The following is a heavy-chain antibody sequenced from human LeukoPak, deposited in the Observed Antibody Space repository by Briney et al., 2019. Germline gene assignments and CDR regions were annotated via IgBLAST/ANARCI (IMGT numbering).Heavy chain of an antibody. CDR1: GFTFDDYA. CDR3: AKDSGPEGAVAGDFDY. V-gene: IGHV3-9*01. CDR2: ISWNSGSI. D-gene: IGHD6-19*01. J-gene: IGHJ4*02. Sequence: GGSLRLSCAASGFTFDDYAMHWVRHAPGKGLVWVSGISWNSGSIGYADSVKGRFTISRDNAKNSLYLQMNSLRAEDTALYYCAKDSGPEGAVAGDFDYWGQGTLVTVSS.